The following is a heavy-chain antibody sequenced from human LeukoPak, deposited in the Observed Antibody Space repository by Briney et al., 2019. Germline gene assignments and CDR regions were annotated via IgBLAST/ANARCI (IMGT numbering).Heavy chain of an antibody. J-gene: IGHJ4*02. CDR2: IRYDGSNK. CDR3: AKDVEYYFDY. CDR1: GFTFSSYG. Sequence: PGGSLRLSCAASGFTFSSYGMHWVSQAPGKGLGWVAFIRYDGSNKYYADSVKGRFTISRDNSKNTLYLQMNSLRAEDTAVYYCAKDVEYYFDYWGQGTLVTVSS. D-gene: IGHD3-3*01. V-gene: IGHV3-30*02.